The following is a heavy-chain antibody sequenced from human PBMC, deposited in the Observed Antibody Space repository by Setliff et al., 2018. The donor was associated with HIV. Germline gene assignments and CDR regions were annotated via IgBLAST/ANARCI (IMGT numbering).Heavy chain of an antibody. Sequence: PLETLSLTCAFNGGSFSGYYWMWIRQSPGEGLEWIGEINHSGNTNYNLSLKSRVTMSGDTSKNQFSLNLTSVTAADTAVYFCARGLGRGSGTYYNPPGYWGPGTLVTVSS. D-gene: IGHD3-10*01. CDR1: GGSFSGYY. CDR3: ARGLGRGSGTYYNPPGY. V-gene: IGHV4-34*01. CDR2: INHSGNT. J-gene: IGHJ4*02.